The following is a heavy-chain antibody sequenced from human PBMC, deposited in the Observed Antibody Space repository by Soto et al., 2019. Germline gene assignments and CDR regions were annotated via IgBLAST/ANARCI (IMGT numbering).Heavy chain of an antibody. CDR1: GYSFISYE. V-gene: IGHV1-18*01. Sequence: QVQLVQSGAEVKKPGASVKVSCKASGYSFISYEISWVRQAPGQGLEWMGWISPYNGNTNYVQKLKGRATMTTDTPTSKIYRELGGLRFDDTAVYYWARRNVGVLVTHAYYYGMDVWGQGTTVTVSS. J-gene: IGHJ6*02. CDR3: ARRNVGVLVTHAYYYGMDV. CDR2: ISPYNGNT. D-gene: IGHD2-15*01.